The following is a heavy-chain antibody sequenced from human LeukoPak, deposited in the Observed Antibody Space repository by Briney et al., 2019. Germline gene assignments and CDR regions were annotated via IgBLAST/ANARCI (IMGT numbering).Heavy chain of an antibody. CDR2: ISSSSSYI. D-gene: IGHD6-13*01. V-gene: IGHV3-21*04. Sequence: GGSLRLSCAASGFTFSSYSMNWVRQAPGKGLEWVSSISSSSSYIYYADSVKGRFTISRDNAKNSLYLQMNSLRAEDTAVYYCARASLSPALGTLNFDYWGQGTLVTVSS. CDR3: ARASLSPALGTLNFDY. CDR1: GFTFSSYS. J-gene: IGHJ4*02.